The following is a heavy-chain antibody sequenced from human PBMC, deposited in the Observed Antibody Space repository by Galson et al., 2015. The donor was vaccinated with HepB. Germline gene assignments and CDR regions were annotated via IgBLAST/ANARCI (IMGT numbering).Heavy chain of an antibody. CDR1: GFTFTNVW. D-gene: IGHD3-10*01. V-gene: IGHV3-74*01. J-gene: IGHJ4*02. CDR2: IKSNGETA. CDR3: ARTITPAPIPLLDS. Sequence: SLRLSCAASGFTFTNVWMHWVRQAPGKGLVWVSRIKSNGETADYADSVKGRFTISRDNAKNRLFMDMDSLTVEDTAVYFCARTITPAPIPLLDSWGQGTLVTVSS.